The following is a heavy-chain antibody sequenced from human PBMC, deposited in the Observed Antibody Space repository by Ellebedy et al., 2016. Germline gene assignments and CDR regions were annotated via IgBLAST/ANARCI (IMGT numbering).Heavy chain of an antibody. V-gene: IGHV3-69-1*01. CDR2: INTARDM. CDR1: GFSFSDSD. J-gene: IGHJ4*02. CDR3: ARRLGTEVTTRFDH. D-gene: IGHD4-17*01. Sequence: GGSLRLSXVASGFSFSDSDMNWVRQAPGKRLEWVSYINTARDMLYAASVKGRFTISRDDAKNSVYLQMNSLRAEDTAVYYCARRLGTEVTTRFDHWGQGTLVTVSS.